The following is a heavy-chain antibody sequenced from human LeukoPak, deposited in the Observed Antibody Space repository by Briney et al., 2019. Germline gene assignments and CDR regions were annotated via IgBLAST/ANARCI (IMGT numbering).Heavy chain of an antibody. CDR1: GYSFTSYW. V-gene: IGHV5-51*01. CDR2: IYPEDFDS. J-gene: IGHJ5*02. CDR3: ARGSKYNWFDP. Sequence: GESLKISCKGSGYSFTSYWIGWVRQIPGKGLGWMGIIYPEDFDSRYSPSFQSQVTISADQSISTAYLQWSSLKASDTAMYYCARGSKYNWFDPWGQGTLVTVS.